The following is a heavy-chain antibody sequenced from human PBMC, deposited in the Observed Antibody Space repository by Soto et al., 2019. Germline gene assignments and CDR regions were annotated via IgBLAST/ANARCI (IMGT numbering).Heavy chain of an antibody. CDR1: GFTFSSYP. V-gene: IGHV3-30-3*01. J-gene: IGHJ4*02. Sequence: GGSLRLSCEASGFTFSSYPMHWIRQAPGKGLEWVTVISYDGGNQYYADSVKGRFTISRDNSKDTLYLQMHSLRSDDTAVYFCARGPVTQTSFIDHWGQGTLVTVSS. CDR3: ARGPVTQTSFIDH. D-gene: IGHD4-4*01. CDR2: ISYDGGNQ.